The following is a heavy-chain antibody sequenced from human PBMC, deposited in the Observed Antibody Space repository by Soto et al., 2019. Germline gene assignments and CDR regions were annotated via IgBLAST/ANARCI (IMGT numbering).Heavy chain of an antibody. J-gene: IGHJ4*02. V-gene: IGHV4-59*08. CDR3: ARHTSGYYYGSGSSSFDY. Sequence: PSETLSLTCTVSGGSISSYYWSWIRQPPGKGLEWIGYNYYSGSTNYNPSLKSRVTISVDTSKNQFSLKLSSVTAADTAVYYCARHTSGYYYGSGSSSFDYWGQGTLVTVPS. CDR2: NYYSGST. D-gene: IGHD3-10*01. CDR1: GGSISSYY.